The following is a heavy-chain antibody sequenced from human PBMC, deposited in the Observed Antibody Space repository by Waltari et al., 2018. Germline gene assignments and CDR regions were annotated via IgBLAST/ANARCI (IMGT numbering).Heavy chain of an antibody. D-gene: IGHD2-8*01. CDR3: ARGIVQYYYYYMDV. J-gene: IGHJ6*03. Sequence: QVQLVQSGAEVKKPGASVKVSCTASGYTFTGSYIPWVRPAPGQGPEWMGRINPNSGGTNYAQKCQGRVTMTRDTSISTAYMELSRLRSDDTAVYYCARGIVQYYYYYMDVWGKGTTVTVSS. V-gene: IGHV1-2*06. CDR1: GYTFTGSY. CDR2: INPNSGGT.